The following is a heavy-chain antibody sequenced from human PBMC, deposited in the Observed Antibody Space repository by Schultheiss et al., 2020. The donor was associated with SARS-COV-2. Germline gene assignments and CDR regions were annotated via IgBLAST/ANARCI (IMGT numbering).Heavy chain of an antibody. CDR1: GFTFSSYE. CDR2: ISSSSSYI. D-gene: IGHD3-22*01. CDR3: ARDEANAITMIVEAFDY. V-gene: IGHV3-21*01. Sequence: GGSLRLSCAASGFTFSSYEMNWVRQAPGKGLEWVSSISSSSSYIYYADSVKGRFTISRDNAKNSLYLQMNSLRAEDTAVYYCARDEANAITMIVEAFDYWGQGTLVTVSS. J-gene: IGHJ4*02.